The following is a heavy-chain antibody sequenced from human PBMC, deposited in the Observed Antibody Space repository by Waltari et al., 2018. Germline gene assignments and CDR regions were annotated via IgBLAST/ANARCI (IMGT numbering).Heavy chain of an antibody. CDR1: GYSISSGYY. CDR3: ARSVAGTASFDY. D-gene: IGHD6-19*01. CDR2: IYHSGST. Sequence: QVQLQESGPGLVKPSETLSLTCAVSGYSISSGYYWGWVRQPPGKGLDWIGSIYHSGSTYYNPSLKSRVTISVDTSKNQFSLKLSSVTAADTAVYYCARSVAGTASFDYWGQGTLVTVSS. J-gene: IGHJ4*02. V-gene: IGHV4-38-2*01.